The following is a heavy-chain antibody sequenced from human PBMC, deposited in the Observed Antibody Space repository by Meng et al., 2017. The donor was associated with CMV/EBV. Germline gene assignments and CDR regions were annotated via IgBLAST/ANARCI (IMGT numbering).Heavy chain of an antibody. Sequence: ASVKVSCKASGYTFTGYYMHWVRQAPGQGLEWMGWINPNSGGTNYAQKFQGRVTMTRDTSISTAYMELSRLRSADTAVSYCARESIVVVPYKPYGMDVWGQGTTVTVSS. D-gene: IGHD2-2*01. V-gene: IGHV1-2*02. CDR3: ARESIVVVPYKPYGMDV. J-gene: IGHJ6*02. CDR2: INPNSGGT. CDR1: GYTFTGYY.